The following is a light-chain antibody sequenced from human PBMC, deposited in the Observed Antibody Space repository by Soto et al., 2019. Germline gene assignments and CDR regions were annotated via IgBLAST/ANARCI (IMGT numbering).Light chain of an antibody. CDR1: QSISNY. J-gene: IGKJ2*01. CDR2: IAS. V-gene: IGKV1-39*01. Sequence: DIHMTQSPSSLSASVGDRVTLTCRASQSISNYLNWYQQKPGKAPNLLIYIASNLHSGVPSRFSGSGSGTDFTLTISSLQPEDFATYYCQQSYSTPYTFGQGTKVDTK. CDR3: QQSYSTPYT.